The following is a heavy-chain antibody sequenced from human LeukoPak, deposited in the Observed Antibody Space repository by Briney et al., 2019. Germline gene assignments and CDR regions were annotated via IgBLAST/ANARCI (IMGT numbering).Heavy chain of an antibody. V-gene: IGHV3-21*01. CDR2: ISSSSSYI. J-gene: IGHJ4*02. CDR1: GFTFSSYS. Sequence: GGSLRLSCAASGFTFSSYSMNWVRQAPGKGLEWVSSISSSSSYIYYADSVMGRFTISRDNAKNSLYLQMNSLRAEDTAVYYCARDQFGSWYWGGGFDYWGQGTLVTVSS. D-gene: IGHD6-13*01. CDR3: ARDQFGSWYWGGGFDY.